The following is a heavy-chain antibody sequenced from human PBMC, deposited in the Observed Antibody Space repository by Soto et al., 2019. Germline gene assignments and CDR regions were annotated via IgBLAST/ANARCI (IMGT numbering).Heavy chain of an antibody. Sequence: GESLKISCKGSGYRFTSSWIGWVRQMPGRGLEWMGIIHPSDSDTRYSPSFQGQVTISADKSISTAYLQWSRLQASDTAIYYCARQDVLLWSDDFDIWGQGTMVTVSS. V-gene: IGHV5-51*01. D-gene: IGHD3-10*01. CDR3: ARQDVLLWSDDFDI. J-gene: IGHJ3*02. CDR1: GYRFTSSW. CDR2: IHPSDSDT.